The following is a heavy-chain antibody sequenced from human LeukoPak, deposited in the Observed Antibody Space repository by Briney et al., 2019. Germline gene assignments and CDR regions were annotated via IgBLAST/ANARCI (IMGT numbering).Heavy chain of an antibody. CDR3: ARGWGRGSNMDV. V-gene: IGHV1-69*05. CDR2: IIPIFGTA. Sequence: SVKVSCKASGGTFSSYAISWVRQAPGQGLEWMGGIIPIFGTANYAQKFQGRVTITTDESTSTAYMELSSLRSEDTAVYYCARGWGRGSNMDVWGKGTTDTVSS. CDR1: GGTFSSYA. D-gene: IGHD3-10*01. J-gene: IGHJ6*03.